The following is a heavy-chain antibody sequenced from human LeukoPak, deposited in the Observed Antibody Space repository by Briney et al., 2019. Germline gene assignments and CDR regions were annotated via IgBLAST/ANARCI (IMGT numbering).Heavy chain of an antibody. CDR1: GGSISSYY. CDR3: ARTYYGSGSFRYYFDY. V-gene: IGHV4-59*01. D-gene: IGHD3-10*01. J-gene: IGHJ4*02. Sequence: PLETLSLTCTVSGGSISSYYWSWIRQPPGKGLEWIGYIYYSGNTNNNPSLKSRVTISVDTSKNQFSLKLSSVTAADTAVYYCARTYYGSGSFRYYFDYWGQGTLVTVSS. CDR2: IYYSGNT.